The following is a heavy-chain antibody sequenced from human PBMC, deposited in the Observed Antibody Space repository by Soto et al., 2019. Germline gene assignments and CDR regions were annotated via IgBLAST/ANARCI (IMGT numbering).Heavy chain of an antibody. V-gene: IGHV3-64*01. CDR1: GFTFSSYA. CDR2: ISSNGGST. Sequence: EVQLVESGGGLVQPGGSLRLSCAASGFTFSSYAMHWVRQAPGKGLEYVSGISSNGGSTYYANSVKGRFTISRDNSKNTLYLQMGSLRAEDMAVYYCAREDYDSSIFDYWGQGTLVTVSS. D-gene: IGHD3-22*01. CDR3: AREDYDSSIFDY. J-gene: IGHJ4*02.